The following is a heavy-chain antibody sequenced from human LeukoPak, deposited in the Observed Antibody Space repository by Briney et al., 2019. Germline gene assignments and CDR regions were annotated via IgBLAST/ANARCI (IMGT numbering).Heavy chain of an antibody. J-gene: IGHJ4*02. CDR1: GFTFSTYR. Sequence: TGGSLRLSCSASGFTFSTYRMHWVRQAPGKGLEYVSAISSNGGTTYYADSVKGRFTISRDNSKNTLFLQMSSLRAEDTAVYYCAIAAALSRWGQGTLVTVSS. D-gene: IGHD6-13*01. CDR3: AIAAALSR. V-gene: IGHV3-64D*06. CDR2: ISSNGGTT.